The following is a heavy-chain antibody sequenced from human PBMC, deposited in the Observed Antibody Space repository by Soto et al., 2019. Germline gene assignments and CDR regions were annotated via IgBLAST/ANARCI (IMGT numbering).Heavy chain of an antibody. V-gene: IGHV3-48*02. Sequence: EVQLVESGGGLVQRGGSLRLSCAASGFTFGIYSMNWVRQAPGKGLEWISYINGNSSTMYYADSVKGRFIISRDNADNSLYLQMNSLRDADTAVYYCARGDRFRCSGDRCFSDGLFLSWGQGTLVTVSS. D-gene: IGHD2-15*01. CDR2: INGNSSTM. CDR3: ARGDRFRCSGDRCFSDGLFLS. CDR1: GFTFGIYS. J-gene: IGHJ5*02.